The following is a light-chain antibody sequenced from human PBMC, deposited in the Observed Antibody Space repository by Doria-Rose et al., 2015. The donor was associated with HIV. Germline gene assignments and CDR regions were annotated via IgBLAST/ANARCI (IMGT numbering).Light chain of an antibody. V-gene: IGKV1-5*03. CDR2: KAS. CDR3: QQYNSYPWT. CDR1: SSW. Sequence: SSWLAWYQQKPGKAPKLLIYKASSLESWVPSRFSGSGSGTEFTLTISSLQPDDFATYNCQQYNSYPWTFGQGTKVEIK. J-gene: IGKJ1*01.